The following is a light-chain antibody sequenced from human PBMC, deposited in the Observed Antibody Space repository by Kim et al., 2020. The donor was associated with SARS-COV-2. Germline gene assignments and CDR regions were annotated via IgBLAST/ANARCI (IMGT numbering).Light chain of an antibody. J-gene: IGLJ3*02. CDR1: SSNIGSNY. CDR3: AAWDDSLSGWV. Sequence: QSVLTQPPSASGTPGRRVTISCSGSSSNIGSNYVYWYQQLPGTAPKLLIYSNNQRPSGVPDRFSGSKSGTSASLAISGLRSEDEADYYCAAWDDSLSGWVFGGGTQLTDL. V-gene: IGLV1-47*02. CDR2: SNN.